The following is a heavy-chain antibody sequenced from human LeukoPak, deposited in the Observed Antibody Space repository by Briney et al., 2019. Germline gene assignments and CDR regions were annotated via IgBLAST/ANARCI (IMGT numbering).Heavy chain of an antibody. CDR1: GFTFSSYA. V-gene: IGHV3-23*01. D-gene: IGHD3-10*01. Sequence: PGGSLRLSCAASGFTFSSYAMSWVRQAPGKGLEWVSAISGSGGSTYYADSVKGRFTISRDNSKNTLYLQMNSLRAEDTALYYCAKDKGSYYYGSGSGSFDYWGQGTLVTVSS. CDR3: AKDKGSYYYGSGSGSFDY. J-gene: IGHJ4*02. CDR2: ISGSGGST.